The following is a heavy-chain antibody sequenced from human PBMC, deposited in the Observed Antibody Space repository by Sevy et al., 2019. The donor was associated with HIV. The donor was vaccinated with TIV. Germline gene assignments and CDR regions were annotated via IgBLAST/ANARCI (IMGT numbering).Heavy chain of an antibody. CDR2: TYYRSKWYN. CDR1: GDSVSSNSAA. J-gene: IGHJ6*02. V-gene: IGHV6-1*01. CDR3: AREYCSSTSCYTNYYGMDV. Sequence: SQTLSLTCAISGDSVSSNSAAWNWIRQSPSRGLEWLGRTYYRSKWYNDYAVSVKSRITINPDKSKNQFSLQLNSVTPEETAVYYCAREYCSSTSCYTNYYGMDVWGQGTTVTVSS. D-gene: IGHD2-2*02.